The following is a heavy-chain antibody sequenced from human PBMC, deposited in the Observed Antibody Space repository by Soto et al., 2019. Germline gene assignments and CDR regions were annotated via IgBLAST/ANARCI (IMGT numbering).Heavy chain of an antibody. CDR3: VEGIRYGYGYLDY. V-gene: IGHV3-23*01. J-gene: IGHJ4*02. D-gene: IGHD5-18*01. CDR1: GFTVSSYA. CDR2: ISGSGGSI. Sequence: DVQLLESGGDLVQPGESLRLSCVASGFTVSSYAMNWVRQAPGMGLEWVSTISGSGGSIYYADSVKGMFAISRDNSKHTLYMKRSSLRVEDTAIYYCVEGIRYGYGYLDYWGRGTLVTVSS.